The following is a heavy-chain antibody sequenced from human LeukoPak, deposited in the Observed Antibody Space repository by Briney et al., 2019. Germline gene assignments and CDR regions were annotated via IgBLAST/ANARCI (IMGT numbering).Heavy chain of an antibody. D-gene: IGHD1-26*01. CDR3: ARLVGATYFDY. CDR2: ISHSGST. CDR1: RGSVSNYY. J-gene: IGHJ4*02. V-gene: IGHV4-59*08. Sequence: SETLSLTCSVSRGSVSNYYWGWIRQPPGKGLEWIGYISHSGSTNYNPSLKSRITISIDTSKSQFSLKLSSVTAADTAVYYCARLVGATYFDYWGQGTLVTVSS.